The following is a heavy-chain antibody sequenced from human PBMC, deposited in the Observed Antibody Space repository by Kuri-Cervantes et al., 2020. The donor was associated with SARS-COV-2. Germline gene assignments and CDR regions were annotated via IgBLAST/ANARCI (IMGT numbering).Heavy chain of an antibody. CDR1: GFTFSSYA. D-gene: IGHD5-18*01. Sequence: GGSLRLSCAASGFTFSSYAMHWVRQAPGKGLEGVAVISYDGSNKYYADSVKGRFTISRDNSKNTLYLQMNSLRAEDTAVYYCASPQPSGYSYGHDAFDIWGQGTMVTVSS. V-gene: IGHV3-30*04. CDR2: ISYDGSNK. CDR3: ASPQPSGYSYGHDAFDI. J-gene: IGHJ3*02.